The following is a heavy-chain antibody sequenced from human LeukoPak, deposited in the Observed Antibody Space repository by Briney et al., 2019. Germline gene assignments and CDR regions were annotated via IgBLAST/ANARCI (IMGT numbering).Heavy chain of an antibody. CDR1: GFPFSSYW. D-gene: IGHD5-24*01. V-gene: IGHV3-7*04. CDR2: IKQDGSKK. CDR3: TRVGYIDEGIDY. J-gene: IGHJ4*02. Sequence: GGSLRLSCVASGFPFSSYWMTWVRQAPGKGLEWVANIKQDGSKKSYVDSVKGRFTMSRDNAKNSLYLQMISLRAEETGIYYCTRVGYIDEGIDYWGQGTLVTVSS.